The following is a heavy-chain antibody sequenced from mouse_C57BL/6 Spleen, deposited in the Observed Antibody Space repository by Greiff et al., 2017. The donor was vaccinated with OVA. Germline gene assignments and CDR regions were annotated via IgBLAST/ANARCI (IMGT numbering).Heavy chain of an antibody. CDR2: IYPSDSET. J-gene: IGHJ3*01. V-gene: IGHV1-61*01. D-gene: IGHD2-2*01. CDR1: GYTFTSYW. Sequence: QVQLQQPGAELVRPGSSVKLSCKASGYTFTSYWMAWVKQRPGQGLEWIGNIYPSDSETHYNQKFKDKATLTVDKSSSTAYMQLSSLTSEDSAVYCCASVGLREAYWGQGTLVTVSA. CDR3: ASVGLREAY.